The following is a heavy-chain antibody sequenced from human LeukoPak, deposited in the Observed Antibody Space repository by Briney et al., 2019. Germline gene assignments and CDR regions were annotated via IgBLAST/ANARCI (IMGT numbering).Heavy chain of an antibody. Sequence: KTGGSLRLSCAASGFTFSSYSMNWVRQAPGKGLEWVSSISSSSSYIFYADSVKGRFTISRDNAKNSLYLQMKSLRAEDTAVYYCARDPRIYCTNGICRDDYFDNWGQGTLVTVSS. CDR3: ARDPRIYCTNGICRDDYFDN. J-gene: IGHJ4*02. V-gene: IGHV3-21*01. D-gene: IGHD2-8*01. CDR1: GFTFSSYS. CDR2: ISSSSSYI.